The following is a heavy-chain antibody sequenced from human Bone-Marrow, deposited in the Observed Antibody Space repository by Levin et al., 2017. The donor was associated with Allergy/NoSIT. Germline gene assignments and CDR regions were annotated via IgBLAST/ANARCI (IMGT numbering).Heavy chain of an antibody. Sequence: ASVKVSCKASGGTFSSYAISWVRQAPGQGLEWMGGIIPIFGTANYAQKFQGRVTITADKSTSTAYMELNSLRSEDTAVYYCAGVGIVVVPAAIHWFDPWGQGTLVTVSS. CDR3: AGVGIVVVPAAIHWFDP. D-gene: IGHD2-2*03. V-gene: IGHV1-69*06. J-gene: IGHJ5*02. CDR2: IIPIFGTA. CDR1: GGTFSSYA.